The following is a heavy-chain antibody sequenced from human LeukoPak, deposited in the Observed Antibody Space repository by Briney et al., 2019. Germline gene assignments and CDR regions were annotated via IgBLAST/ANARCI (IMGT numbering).Heavy chain of an antibody. Sequence: SETLSLTCTVSGYSISSGYCWGWIRQPPGKGLEWIGNFCRSGSTYYNPSLKSRVTISADTSKNQFSLKLSSVTVADTAVYYCASDFDDSGGYYCLDYWGQGTLVTVSS. V-gene: IGHV4-38-2*02. J-gene: IGHJ4*02. CDR3: ASDFDDSGGYYCLDY. D-gene: IGHD3-22*01. CDR2: FCRSGST. CDR1: GYSISSGYC.